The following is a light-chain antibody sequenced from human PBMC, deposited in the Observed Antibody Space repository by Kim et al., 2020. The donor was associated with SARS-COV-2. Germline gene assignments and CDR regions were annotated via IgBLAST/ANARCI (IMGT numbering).Light chain of an antibody. CDR1: QGVSSN. V-gene: IGKV3-15*01. CDR2: GAS. J-gene: IGKJ5*01. CDR3: QQYNNWPPVT. Sequence: EIVMTQSPATLSVSPGDRATLSCRASQGVSSNLAWFQQKPGQAPRLLIYGASTRATGVPARFSGTGSGREFTLTISSLQSEDFAVYYCQQYNNWPPVTFGRGTRLEIK.